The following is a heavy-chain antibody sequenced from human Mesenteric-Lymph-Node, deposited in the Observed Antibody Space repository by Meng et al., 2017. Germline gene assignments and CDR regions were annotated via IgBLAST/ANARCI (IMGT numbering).Heavy chain of an antibody. CDR1: DDSISSYY. CDR3: ARDQGNWFDP. J-gene: IGHJ5*02. CDR2: IYISGST. Sequence: GSLRLSCTVSDDSISSYYWSWIRQPAGKGREWVGRIYISGSTNYNPSLKSRVILSVDRSKNQISLRLTSVTAADTAVYYCARDQGNWFDPWGQGTLVTVSS. V-gene: IGHV4-4*07.